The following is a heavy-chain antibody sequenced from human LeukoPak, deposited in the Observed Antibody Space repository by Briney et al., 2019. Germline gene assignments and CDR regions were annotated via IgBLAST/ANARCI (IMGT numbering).Heavy chain of an antibody. CDR2: ISGSGDST. V-gene: IGHV3-23*01. D-gene: IGHD3-3*01. J-gene: IGHJ4*02. CDR1: GFTFSNYA. CDR3: VPLWSRSSLYFDY. Sequence: PGGSLRLSCAASGFTFSNYAMSWVRQAPGKGLEWVSAISGSGDSTYYADSVKGRFTISRDNSKNTLYLQMNSLRAEDTAIYYCVPLWSRSSLYFDYWGQGTLVTVSS.